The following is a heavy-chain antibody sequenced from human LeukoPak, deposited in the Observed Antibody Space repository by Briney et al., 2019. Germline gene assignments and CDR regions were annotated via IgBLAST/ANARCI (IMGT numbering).Heavy chain of an antibody. V-gene: IGHV3-7*01. CDR2: IKQDGSEK. D-gene: IGHD4-11*01. Sequence: GGSLRLSCAASGFTFSSYWMSWVRQAPGKGLEWVANIKQDGSEKYYVDSVKGRFTISRDNAKNSVYLQMNSLRAEDTAVYYCARDKWLTTTHYFDYWGQGTLVTVSS. J-gene: IGHJ4*02. CDR3: ARDKWLTTTHYFDY. CDR1: GFTFSSYW.